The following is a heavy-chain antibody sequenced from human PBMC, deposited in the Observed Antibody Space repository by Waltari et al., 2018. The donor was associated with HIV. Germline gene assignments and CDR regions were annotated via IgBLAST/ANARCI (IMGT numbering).Heavy chain of an antibody. J-gene: IGHJ4*02. D-gene: IGHD2-15*01. V-gene: IGHV3-23*01. CDR3: AKELLLFPDCFDI. Sequence: EMQLLQSGGGLVQPGGSLRLSCVASGFTFSTYALTWVHQAPGRGLEWMSSLDRELDAYYADSVKGRFIISRDDSKNTLYLQLNNLTSDDTAIYYCAKELLLFPDCFDIWGQGALVTVSS. CDR1: GFTFSTYA. CDR2: SLDRELDA.